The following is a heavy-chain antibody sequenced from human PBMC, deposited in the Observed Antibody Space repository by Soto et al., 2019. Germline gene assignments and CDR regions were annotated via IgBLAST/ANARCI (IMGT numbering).Heavy chain of an antibody. Sequence: SETLSLTCTVSGGSMSSYYWSWIRQSPGKGLEWVGYIYYSGSTNYNPSLKSRVAISLDTSKNQFSLMLSSVTAADTAVYYCARGEWLATIKPYFAYWGQGTLVTVSS. CDR3: ARGEWLATIKPYFAY. CDR1: GGSMSSYY. D-gene: IGHD5-12*01. CDR2: IYYSGST. J-gene: IGHJ4*02. V-gene: IGHV4-59*01.